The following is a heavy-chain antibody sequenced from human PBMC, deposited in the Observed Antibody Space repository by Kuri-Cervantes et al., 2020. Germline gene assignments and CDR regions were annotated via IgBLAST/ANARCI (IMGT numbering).Heavy chain of an antibody. CDR3: ARYPGDCSANCRYLDY. CDR1: GCTFTSYA. V-gene: IGHV1-3*01. CDR2: INAGNGNT. J-gene: IGHJ4*02. D-gene: IGHD2-2*01. Sequence: ASVKVSCKASGCTFTSYAMHWVRQAPGQRLEWMGWINAGNGNTKYSQKFQGRVTITRDTSASTAYMELSSLRSEDTAMYYCARYPGDCSANCRYLDYWGQGTLVTVSS.